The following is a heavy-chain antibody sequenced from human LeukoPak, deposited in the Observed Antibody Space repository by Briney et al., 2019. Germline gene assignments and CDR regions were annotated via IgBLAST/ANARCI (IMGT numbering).Heavy chain of an antibody. CDR1: GVPVSNNY. CDR3: ARESYWGSSGKGFDC. J-gene: IGHJ4*02. V-gene: IGHV3-53*01. Sequence: PGGSLRLSCAASGVPVSNNYMTWVRQAPGKGLEWVSVIYSGGSTYYVDSVKGRFTISRDNAKNSLYLQMNSLRDEDTAVYYCARESYWGSSGKGFDCWGQGTLVTVSS. D-gene: IGHD7-27*01. CDR2: IYSGGST.